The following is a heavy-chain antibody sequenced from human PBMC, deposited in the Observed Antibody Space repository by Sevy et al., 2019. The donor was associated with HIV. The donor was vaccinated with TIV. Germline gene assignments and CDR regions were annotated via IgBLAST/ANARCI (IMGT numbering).Heavy chain of an antibody. J-gene: IGHJ4*02. D-gene: IGHD2-21*01. Sequence: GGSLRLSCAASGFTFSNVWMSWVRQAPGKGLEWVGHIKSETEGGTTDYGAPMKGRFSISRDDSKATLSLQMNSLKTEDTAVYYCATGGSRLLNWGQGVLVTRSS. CDR3: ATGGSRLLN. CDR1: GFTFSNVW. V-gene: IGHV3-15*01. CDR2: IKSETEGGTT.